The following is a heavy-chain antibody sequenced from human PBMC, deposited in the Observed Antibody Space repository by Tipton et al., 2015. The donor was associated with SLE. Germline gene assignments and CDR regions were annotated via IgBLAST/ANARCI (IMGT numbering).Heavy chain of an antibody. CDR3: ARAGTSHYFDY. Sequence: TLSLTCAVYGGSFSGYYWSWIRQPPGKGLEWIGYIYYSGSTNYNPSLKSRVTISIDTSKNQFSLKLSSVTAADTAVYYCARAGTSHYFDYWGQGTLVTVSS. CDR1: GGSFSGYY. J-gene: IGHJ4*02. V-gene: IGHV4-59*01. CDR2: IYYSGST. D-gene: IGHD3-10*01.